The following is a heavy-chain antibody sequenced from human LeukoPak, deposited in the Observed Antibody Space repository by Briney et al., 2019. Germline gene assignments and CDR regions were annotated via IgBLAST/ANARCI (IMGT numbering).Heavy chain of an antibody. CDR1: GGSFSGYY. CDR2: INHSGST. V-gene: IGHV4-34*01. J-gene: IGHJ4*02. Sequence: PSETLSLTCAVYGGSFSGYYWSWIRQPPGKGLEWIGEINHSGSTNYNPSLKSRVTISVDTSKNQFSLKLSSVTAADTAVYYCAGAPHFFDISGSRYYFDYWGQGTLVTVSS. CDR3: AGAPHFFDISGSRYYFDY. D-gene: IGHD3-22*01.